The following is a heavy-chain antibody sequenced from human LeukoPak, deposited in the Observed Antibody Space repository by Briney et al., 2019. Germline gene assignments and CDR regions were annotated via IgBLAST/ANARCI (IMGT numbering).Heavy chain of an antibody. CDR1: GFIFSDHY. CDR3: TRVSSIAGAKDFDC. Sequence: GGSLRLSCAASGFIFSDHYMDWVRQAPGKGLEWVGRTRNKANSYTTTYAASVKGRFTVSRDDSKNSLYLQMNSLKTEDTAVYYCTRVSSIAGAKDFDCWGQGTLVAVSS. D-gene: IGHD1-26*01. V-gene: IGHV3-72*01. CDR2: TRNKANSYTT. J-gene: IGHJ4*02.